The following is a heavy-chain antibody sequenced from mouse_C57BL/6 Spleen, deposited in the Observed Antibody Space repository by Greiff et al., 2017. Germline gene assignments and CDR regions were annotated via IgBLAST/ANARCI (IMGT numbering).Heavy chain of an antibody. J-gene: IGHJ4*01. CDR2: IYPRSGNT. CDR3: ARIYYDYDDGPYYAMDY. V-gene: IGHV1-81*01. Sequence: QVQLQQSGAELARPGASVKLSCKASGYTFTSYGISWVKQRTGQGLEWIGEIYPRSGNTYYNEKFKGKATLTADKSSSTAYMELRSLTSEDSAVXFCARIYYDYDDGPYYAMDYWGQGTSVTVSS. CDR1: GYTFTSYG. D-gene: IGHD2-4*01.